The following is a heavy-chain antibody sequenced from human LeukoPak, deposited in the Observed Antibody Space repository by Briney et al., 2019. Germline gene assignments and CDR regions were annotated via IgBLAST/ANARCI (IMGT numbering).Heavy chain of an antibody. CDR2: INHSGST. Sequence: SETLSLTCAVYGGSFSGYYWSWIRQPPGKGLEWIGEINHSGSTNYNPSLKGRVTISVDTSKNQFSLKLSSVTAADTAVYYCARRYRYWVWFDPWGQGTLVTVSS. D-gene: IGHD2-15*01. J-gene: IGHJ5*02. V-gene: IGHV4-34*01. CDR1: GGSFSGYY. CDR3: ARRYRYWVWFDP.